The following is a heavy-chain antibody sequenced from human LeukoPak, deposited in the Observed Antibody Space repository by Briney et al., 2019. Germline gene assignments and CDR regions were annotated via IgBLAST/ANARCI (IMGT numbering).Heavy chain of an antibody. D-gene: IGHD4-17*01. J-gene: IGHJ3*02. Sequence: GGSLRLSCAASRFTFDDYAMHWVRQAPGKGLEWVSGISWNSGSIGYADSVKGRFTISRDNAKNSLYLQMNSLRAEDTAVYYCARSMKGYGDYGDAFDIWGQGTMVTVSS. CDR1: RFTFDDYA. CDR2: ISWNSGSI. CDR3: ARSMKGYGDYGDAFDI. V-gene: IGHV3-9*01.